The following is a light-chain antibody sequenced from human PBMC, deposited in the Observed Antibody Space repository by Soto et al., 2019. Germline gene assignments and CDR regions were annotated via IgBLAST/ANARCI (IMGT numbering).Light chain of an antibody. Sequence: EIVVTQSPDTLFLSSGEKATLSRRASQSIDSRCLAWHQQKPGQAPRLLIYTTSSRATGIPDRFSGSGSGTDFTLTISRLEPEDFAVYYCQLVDGSVTFGGGTKVDI. V-gene: IGKV3-20*01. CDR1: QSIDSRC. CDR2: TTS. CDR3: QLVDGSVT. J-gene: IGKJ4*01.